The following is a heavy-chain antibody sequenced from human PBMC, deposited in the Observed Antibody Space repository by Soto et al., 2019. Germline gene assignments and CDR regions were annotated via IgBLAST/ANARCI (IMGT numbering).Heavy chain of an antibody. CDR3: ARDLRFGGGGTHYYYYYMDV. CDR1: GFTFSSYW. J-gene: IGHJ6*03. V-gene: IGHV3-7*01. D-gene: IGHD3-10*01. Sequence: GGSLRLSCAASGFTFSSYWMSWVRQAPGKGLEWVANIKQDGSEKYYVDSVKGRFTISRDNAKNSLYLQMNSLRAEDTAVYYCARDLRFGGGGTHYYYYYMDVWGKGTTVTVSS. CDR2: IKQDGSEK.